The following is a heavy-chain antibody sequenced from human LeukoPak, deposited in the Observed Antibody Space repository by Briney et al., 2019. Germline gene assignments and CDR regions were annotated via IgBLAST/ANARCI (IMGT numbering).Heavy chain of an antibody. J-gene: IGHJ4*02. CDR2: ISGSGGST. Sequence: GGSLRLSCAASGFTFTDHWMSWVRQAPGKGLEWVSAISGSGGSTYYADPVKGRFTISRDNSKNTLYLQMNSLRAEDTAVYYCAKAEPRDSPTGARDYCGQGTLVTVSS. CDR3: AKAEPRDSPTGARDY. D-gene: IGHD1-14*01. V-gene: IGHV3-23*01. CDR1: GFTFTDHW.